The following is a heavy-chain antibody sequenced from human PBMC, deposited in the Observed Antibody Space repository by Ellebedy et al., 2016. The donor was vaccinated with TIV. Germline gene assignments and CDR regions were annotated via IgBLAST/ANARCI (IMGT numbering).Heavy chain of an antibody. Sequence: GESLKISCAASGSTFSGYTMNWVRQAPGKGLEWVSSISNTNSYIYYADSVKGRFTISRDNAKNSLYLQMNSLRAEDTAVYYCTREPKYYDVLTGYFTDASDIWGQGTTVTVSS. CDR3: TREPKYYDVLTGYFTDASDI. J-gene: IGHJ3*02. V-gene: IGHV3-21*04. D-gene: IGHD3-9*01. CDR1: GSTFSGYT. CDR2: ISNTNSYI.